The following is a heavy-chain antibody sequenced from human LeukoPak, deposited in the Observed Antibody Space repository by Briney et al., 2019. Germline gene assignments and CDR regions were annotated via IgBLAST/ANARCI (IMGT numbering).Heavy chain of an antibody. CDR3: TGHLSIPIYGLH. V-gene: IGHV3-49*02. Sequence: RSKTFGGTTEYAASVKGGCTISRDDSRSIAYLQMNTLKTEDTAVYYCTGHLSIPIYGLHWGQETLVTVSS. J-gene: IGHJ4*02. D-gene: IGHD2/OR15-2a*01. CDR2: RSKTFGGTT.